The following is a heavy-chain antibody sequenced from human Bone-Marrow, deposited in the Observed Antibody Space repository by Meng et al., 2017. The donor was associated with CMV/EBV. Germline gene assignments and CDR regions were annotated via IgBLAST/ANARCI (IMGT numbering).Heavy chain of an antibody. Sequence: GESLKISCAASGFTVSSNYMSWVRQAPGKVLEWVSVIYSGGSTYYADSVKGRFTISRDNSKNTLYLQMNSLRAEDTAVYYCARDKRGTIFADWGQGTRVTCSS. CDR1: GFTVSSNY. J-gene: IGHJ4*02. V-gene: IGHV3-66*02. D-gene: IGHD5-24*01. CDR3: ARDKRGTIFAD. CDR2: IYSGGST.